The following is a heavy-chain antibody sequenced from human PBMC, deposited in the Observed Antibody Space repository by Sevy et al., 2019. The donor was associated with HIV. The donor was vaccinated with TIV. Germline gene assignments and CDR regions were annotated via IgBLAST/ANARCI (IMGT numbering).Heavy chain of an antibody. CDR1: GYTFTGYY. V-gene: IGHV1-2*04. CDR2: INPNSGGT. Sequence: ASVKVSCKASGYTFTGYYMHWVRQAPGQGLEWMGWINPNSGGTNYAQKFQGWVTMTRDTSISTAYMELSRLRSDDTAVYYCARGRGGSSGWYGDAFDIWGQGTMVTVSS. D-gene: IGHD6-19*01. J-gene: IGHJ3*02. CDR3: ARGRGGSSGWYGDAFDI.